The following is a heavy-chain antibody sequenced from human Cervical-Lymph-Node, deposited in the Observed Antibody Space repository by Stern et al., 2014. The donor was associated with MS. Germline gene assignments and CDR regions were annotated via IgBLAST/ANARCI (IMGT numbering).Heavy chain of an antibody. CDR2: ITPLFGTT. CDR3: ARDPAVLIQGSYYGMDV. CDR1: GGSFSTFA. J-gene: IGHJ6*02. Sequence: QVQLGQSGAEVKKPGSSVKVSCKASGGSFSTFAITWVRQAPGQGLEWMAGITPLFGTTNFAHKFQGRVTLTADTSTNTVYMEWSSLRSDDTAVYYCARDPAVLIQGSYYGMDVWGQGTTVIVS. D-gene: IGHD2-21*01. V-gene: IGHV1-69*06.